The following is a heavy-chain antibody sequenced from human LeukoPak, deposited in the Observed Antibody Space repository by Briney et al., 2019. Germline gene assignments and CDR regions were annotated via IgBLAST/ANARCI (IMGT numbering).Heavy chain of an antibody. CDR2: ISSSSSYI. V-gene: IGHV3-21*01. CDR3: AKSTYHCSGGSCSYYYYYYGMDV. Sequence: PGGSLRLSCAASGFTLSSYWMSWVRQAPGKGLEWVSSISSSSSYIYYADSVKGRFTISRDNAKNSLYLQMNSLRAEDTAVYYCAKSTYHCSGGSCSYYYYYYGMDVWGQGTTVTVSS. D-gene: IGHD2-15*01. CDR1: GFTLSSYW. J-gene: IGHJ6*02.